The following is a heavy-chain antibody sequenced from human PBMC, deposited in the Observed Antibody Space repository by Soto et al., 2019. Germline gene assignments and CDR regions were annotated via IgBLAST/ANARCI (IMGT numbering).Heavy chain of an antibody. J-gene: IGHJ4*02. Sequence: SETLSLTCTVSGGSISSYYWSWIRQPPGKGLEWIGYIYYSGSTNYNPSLKSRVTISVDTPKNQFSLKLSSVTAADTAVYYCARSVVGAPSLGYWGQGTLVTVSS. CDR2: IYYSGST. CDR3: ARSVVGAPSLGY. V-gene: IGHV4-59*01. D-gene: IGHD1-26*01. CDR1: GGSISSYY.